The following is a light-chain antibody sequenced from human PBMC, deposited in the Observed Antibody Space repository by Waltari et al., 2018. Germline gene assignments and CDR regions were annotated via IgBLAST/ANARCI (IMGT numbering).Light chain of an antibody. CDR3: QSYDTTLSVV. CDR1: GSNIGAGAD. CDR2: GTS. J-gene: IGLJ3*02. V-gene: IGLV1-40*01. Sequence: QSVLTQPPSVSGAPGQKVTISCTGSGSNIGAGADVHWSQQLPRAAPKLLIYGTSSRPLGVPDRFFGSTSGTSASLAITGLQAEDEADYYCQSYDTTLSVVFGGGTKLTVL.